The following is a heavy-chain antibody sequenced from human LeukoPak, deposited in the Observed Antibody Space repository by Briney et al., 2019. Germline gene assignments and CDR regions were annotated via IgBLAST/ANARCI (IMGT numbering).Heavy chain of an antibody. CDR3: AKDRGNYDFWSGFDY. V-gene: IGHV3-33*06. CDR1: GFTFSSYG. CDR2: IWYDGSNK. Sequence: GGSLRLSCAASGFTFSSYGMHWVRQARGKGLEWVAVIWYDGSNKYYADSVKGRFTISRDNSKNTLYLQMNSLRAEYTAVYYCAKDRGNYDFWSGFDYWGQGTLVTVSS. D-gene: IGHD3-3*01. J-gene: IGHJ4*02.